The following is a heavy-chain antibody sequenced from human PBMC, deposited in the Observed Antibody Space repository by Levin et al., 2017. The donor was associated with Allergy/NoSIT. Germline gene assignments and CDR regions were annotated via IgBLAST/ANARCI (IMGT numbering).Heavy chain of an antibody. V-gene: IGHV3-23*01. J-gene: IGHJ4*02. D-gene: IGHD3-10*01. CDR3: AKGPPLVRGVMEDDDY. Sequence: GGSLRLSCAASGFTFSSYAMSWVRQAPGKGLEWVSAISGSGGSTYYADSVKGRFTISRDNSKNTLYLQMNSLRAEDTAVYYCAKGPPLVRGVMEDDDYWGQGTLVTVSS. CDR1: GFTFSSYA. CDR2: ISGSGGST.